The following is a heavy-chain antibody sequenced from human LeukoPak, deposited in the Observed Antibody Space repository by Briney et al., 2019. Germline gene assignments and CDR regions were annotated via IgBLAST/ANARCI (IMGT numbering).Heavy chain of an antibody. J-gene: IGHJ4*02. CDR3: ARIDSWSGYFDY. D-gene: IGHD3-3*01. V-gene: IGHV4-38-2*01. Sequence: SETLSLTCAVSGYSISSGYYWGWIRQPPGKGLEWIGSIYHSGSTYYNPSLKSRVTISVDTSKNQFSLKLSSVTAADTAVYYCARIDSWSGYFDYWGQGTLVTVSS. CDR1: GYSISSGYY. CDR2: IYHSGST.